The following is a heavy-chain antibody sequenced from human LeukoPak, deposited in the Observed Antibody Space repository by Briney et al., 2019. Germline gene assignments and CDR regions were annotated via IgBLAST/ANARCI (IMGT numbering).Heavy chain of an antibody. V-gene: IGHV4-39*01. CDR1: GGSISSSSYY. CDR3: AGIPIQLWFDY. J-gene: IGHJ5*01. D-gene: IGHD5-18*01. Sequence: SETLSLTCTVSGGSISSSSYYWGWIRQPPGKGLEWIGSIYYSGSTYYNLSLKSRVTISVDTSKNQFSLKLSSVTAADTAVYYCAGIPIQLWFDYWGQGTLVTVSS. CDR2: IYYSGST.